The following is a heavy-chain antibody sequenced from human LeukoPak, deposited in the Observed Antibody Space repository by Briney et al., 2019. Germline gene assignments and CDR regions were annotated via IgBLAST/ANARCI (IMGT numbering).Heavy chain of an antibody. CDR3: TVRSSI. CDR2: IKSKGDGETI. V-gene: IGHV3-15*01. D-gene: IGHD3-3*02. Sequence: GGSLRLSCVASGITFSDYWMSWVRQAPGKGLEWVSRIKSKGDGETIDYNTPVKGRFTISRDESKNTLYLQMNSLKDEDTAMYYCTVRSSIWSQGTLVTVSS. CDR1: GITFSDYW. J-gene: IGHJ4*02.